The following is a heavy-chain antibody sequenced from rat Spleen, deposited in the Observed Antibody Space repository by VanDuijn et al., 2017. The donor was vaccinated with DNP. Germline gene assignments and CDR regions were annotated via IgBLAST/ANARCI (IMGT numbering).Heavy chain of an antibody. V-gene: IGHV5-46*01. CDR3: ARHGRRVFDY. J-gene: IGHJ2*01. D-gene: IGHD1-11*01. CDR2: ISTSGGST. Sequence: EVQLVESGGGLVQPGRSLKLSCAASGFTFSSFPMAWVRQAPTKGLEWVATISTSGGSTYYRDSVKGRFTISRDNAKSTLYLQMNSLRSEDMATYYWARHGRRVFDYWGQGVMVTVSS. CDR1: GFTFSSFP.